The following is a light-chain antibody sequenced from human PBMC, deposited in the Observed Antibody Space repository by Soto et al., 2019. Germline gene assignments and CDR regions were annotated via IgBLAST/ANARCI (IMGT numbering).Light chain of an antibody. CDR2: KTN. V-gene: IGLV1-44*01. CDR3: ATWDDSLNGLL. CDR1: SSNIGSNT. J-gene: IGLJ2*01. Sequence: QSVLTQPPSTSGTPGQWVAISCSGSSSNIGSNTVNWYQQVPGMAPKLLIFKTNQRPSGVPDRFSGSKSDTSASLAISGLQSGDEADYYCATWDDSLNGLLFGGGTKLTVL.